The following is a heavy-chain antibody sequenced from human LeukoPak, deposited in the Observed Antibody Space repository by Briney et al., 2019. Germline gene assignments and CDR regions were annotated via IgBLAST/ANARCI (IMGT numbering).Heavy chain of an antibody. D-gene: IGHD3-3*01. V-gene: IGHV4-59*01. CDR3: ASRSSIWSGYQDTLYYFDS. J-gene: IGHJ4*02. Sequence: SETLSLTCTVSGGSISSYYWSWIRQPPGKRLEWIGHIYYSGSTNYNPSLKSRVTISVDTSKNQFSLKLSSVTAAATGVYYCASRSSIWSGYQDTLYYFDSWGQGTLVTVSS. CDR1: GGSISSYY. CDR2: IYYSGST.